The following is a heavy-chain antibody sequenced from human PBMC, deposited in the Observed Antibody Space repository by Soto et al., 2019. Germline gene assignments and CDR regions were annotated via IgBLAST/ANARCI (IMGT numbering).Heavy chain of an antibody. V-gene: IGHV4-39*01. J-gene: IGHJ5*02. CDR3: ATYYDFWSGYGGFDP. CDR2: IYYSGST. CDR1: GGSISSSSYY. Sequence: PSETLSLTCTVSGGSISSSSYYWGWIRQPPGKGLEWIGSIYYSGSTYYNPSLKSRATISVDTSKNQFSLKLSSVTAADTAVYYCATYYDFWSGYGGFDPWGQGTLVTVSS. D-gene: IGHD3-3*01.